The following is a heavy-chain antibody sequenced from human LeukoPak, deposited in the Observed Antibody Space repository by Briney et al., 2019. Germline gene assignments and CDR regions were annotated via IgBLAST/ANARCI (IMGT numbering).Heavy chain of an antibody. D-gene: IGHD1-20*01. J-gene: IGHJ5*02. V-gene: IGHV4-34*01. CDR2: INHSGST. CDR3: ARGGILGELNNWFDP. CDR1: GGSFSGYY. Sequence: SETLSLTCAVYGGSFSGYYWSWLRQPPGKGLEWIGEINHSGSTNYNPSLKSRVTISVDTSKNQFSLKLSSVTAADTAVYYCARGGILGELNNWFDPWGQGTLVTVSS.